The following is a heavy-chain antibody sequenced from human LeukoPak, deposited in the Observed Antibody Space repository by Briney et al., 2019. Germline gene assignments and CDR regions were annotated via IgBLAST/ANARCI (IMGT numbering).Heavy chain of an antibody. CDR2: ISGSGGST. D-gene: IGHD3-22*01. CDR1: GFTFSSYA. Sequence: GGSLRLSCAASGFTFSSYAMSWVRQAPEKGLEWVSAISGSGGSTYYADSVKGRFTISRDNPKNTLYLQMNSLRAEDTAVYYCAKAYYYDSSGSHDYWGQGTLVTVSS. J-gene: IGHJ4*02. V-gene: IGHV3-23*01. CDR3: AKAYYYDSSGSHDY.